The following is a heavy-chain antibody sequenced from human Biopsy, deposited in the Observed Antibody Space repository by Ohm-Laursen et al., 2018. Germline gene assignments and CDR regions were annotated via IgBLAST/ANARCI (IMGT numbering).Heavy chain of an antibody. J-gene: IGHJ5*01. CDR1: VSTFPTNA. D-gene: IGHD1-14*01. Sequence: GSLTLSCTSSVSTFPTNAMNWVCQAPGKGLGWVAHIDVSDYNTYYADSVRGRFTISRDNSKQMVHLEINSLTAVETAVYYCVKQWGGYNFDAWGQGTLVTVSS. CDR2: IDVSDYNT. CDR3: VKQWGGYNFDA. V-gene: IGHV3-23*01.